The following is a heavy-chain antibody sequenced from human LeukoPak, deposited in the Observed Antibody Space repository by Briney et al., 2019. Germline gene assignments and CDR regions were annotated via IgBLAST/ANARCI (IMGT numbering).Heavy chain of an antibody. D-gene: IGHD6-19*01. V-gene: IGHV1-18*01. CDR2: IGAYNGNT. CDR1: GYTFTSYG. Sequence: ASVKVSCKASGYTFTSYGISWVRQAPGQGLEWMGWIGAYNGNTNYAQKLQGRVTMTTDTSTSTAYMELRSLRSDDTAVYYCAREANREWLETQDYWGQGTLVTVSS. J-gene: IGHJ4*02. CDR3: AREANREWLETQDY.